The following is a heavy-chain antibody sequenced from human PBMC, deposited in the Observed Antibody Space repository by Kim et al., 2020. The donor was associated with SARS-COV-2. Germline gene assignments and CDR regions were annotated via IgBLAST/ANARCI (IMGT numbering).Heavy chain of an antibody. J-gene: IGHJ3*01. Sequence: GGSLRLSCAASGFTFSSFAMSWVRQAPGKGLEWVSAISASGGTTYYADSVKGRFTISRDNSKNTLYLQMNSLKAEDTAIYYCAKNPPGQGLPLTLWGQGTLVTVSS. CDR1: GFTFSSFA. CDR3: AKNPPGQGLPLTL. CDR2: ISASGGTT. V-gene: IGHV3-23*01. D-gene: IGHD6-19*01.